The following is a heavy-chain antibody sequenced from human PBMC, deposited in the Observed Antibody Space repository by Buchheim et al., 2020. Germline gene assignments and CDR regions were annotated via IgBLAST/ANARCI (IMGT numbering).Heavy chain of an antibody. CDR1: GGSFSGYY. J-gene: IGHJ6*02. CDR2: INHSGST. V-gene: IGHV4-34*01. Sequence: QVQLQQWGAGLLKPSETLSLTCAVYGGSFSGYYWSWIRQPPGKGLEWIGEINHSGSTNYNPSLKRRVTLSVETSKNQFSLKLSSVTAADTAVYYCARGVTIFGVVISVSSYYGMDVWGQGTT. CDR3: ARGVTIFGVVISVSSYYGMDV. D-gene: IGHD3-3*01.